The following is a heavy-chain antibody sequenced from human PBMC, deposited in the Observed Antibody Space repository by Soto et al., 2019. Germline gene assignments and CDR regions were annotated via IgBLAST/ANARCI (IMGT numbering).Heavy chain of an antibody. V-gene: IGHV4-30-2*01. CDR1: GGSISSNLYS. D-gene: IGHD1-26*01. J-gene: IGHJ5*02. CDR2: IRHSEST. Sequence: SETLSLTCGVSGGSISSNLYSWSWIRQPRGNGLEWIGDIRHSESTHYNPSLESRVTISVDRSRNQFSLRLTSVTAADTAVYHCARVPDGRLNWFGPWGPGILVTVS. CDR3: ARVPDGRLNWFGP.